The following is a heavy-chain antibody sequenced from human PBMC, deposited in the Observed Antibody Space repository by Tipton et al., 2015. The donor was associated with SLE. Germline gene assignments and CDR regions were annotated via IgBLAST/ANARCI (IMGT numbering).Heavy chain of an antibody. V-gene: IGHV4-38-2*02. CDR1: TYSISNGHY. CDR2: IYHSGNT. D-gene: IGHD1-26*01. Sequence: TLSLTCSFSTYSISNGHYWAWVRQPPGKGLEWIGEIYHSGNTNYNPSLKSRVTISVDKSKNQFSLKLSSVTAADRAVYYCAREVGADYWGQGTLVTVSS. CDR3: AREVGADY. J-gene: IGHJ4*02.